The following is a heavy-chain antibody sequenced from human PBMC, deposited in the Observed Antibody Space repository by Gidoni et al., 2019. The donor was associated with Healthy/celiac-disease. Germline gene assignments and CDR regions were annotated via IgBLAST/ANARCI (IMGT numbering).Heavy chain of an antibody. V-gene: IGHV3-30-3*01. J-gene: IGHJ6*02. CDR2: ISYDGSNK. CDR1: GFTFSSYA. D-gene: IGHD3-22*01. CDR3: ARDLVVVINGMDV. Sequence: ESGGGVVQPGRSLRLSCAASGFTFSSYAMHWVRQAPGKGLEWVAVISYDGSNKYYADSVKGRFTISRDNSTNTLYLQMNSLRAEDTAVYYCARDLVVVINGMDVWSQGTTVTVSS.